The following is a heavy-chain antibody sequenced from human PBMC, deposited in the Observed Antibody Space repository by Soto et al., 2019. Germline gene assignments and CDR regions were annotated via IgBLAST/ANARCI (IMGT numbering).Heavy chain of an antibody. V-gene: IGHV3-7*01. J-gene: IGHJ4*02. CDR2: IKEDGSEK. CDR3: ERDFGGY. CDR1: GFTFSSYW. Sequence: EVQLVESGGGLVQPGGSLRLSCAASGFTFSSYWMSWVRQAPGKGLEWVANIKEDGSEKWYLDSVKGRFTISRDNAKNSLSLQMNSLRAEDTAVYYWERDFGGYWGRGTLVTVSS. D-gene: IGHD3-10*01.